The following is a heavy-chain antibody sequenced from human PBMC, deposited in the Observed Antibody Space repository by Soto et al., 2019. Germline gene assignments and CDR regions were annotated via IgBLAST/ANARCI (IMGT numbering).Heavy chain of an antibody. Sequence: SQTLSLTCXGSGDTVSSNSVAWNWVRQSPSRGLEWLGRTYYRSRWYSGYAVSVRSRIDINADTSKNQVSLQLNSVTPEDTAVYYCARSEEDSDYYYYGMDVWGQGTTVTVSS. V-gene: IGHV6-1*01. CDR2: TYYRSRWYS. CDR3: ARSEEDSDYYYYGMDV. J-gene: IGHJ6*02. CDR1: GDTVSSNSVA. D-gene: IGHD2-15*01.